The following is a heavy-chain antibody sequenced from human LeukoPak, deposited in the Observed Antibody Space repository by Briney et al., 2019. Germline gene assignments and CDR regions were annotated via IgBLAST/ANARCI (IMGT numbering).Heavy chain of an antibody. D-gene: IGHD3-16*02. Sequence: SETLSLTCSVSGGSIRSSSYYWGWIRQPPGKGLEWIRSIYYSGSTYYNPSLKSRVTISVDTSKNQFSLKLSSVTAADTAVYYCARAPYDYVWGSYRRPTGIDPWGQGTLVTVSS. V-gene: IGHV4-39*07. CDR3: ARAPYDYVWGSYRRPTGIDP. CDR1: GGSIRSSSYY. J-gene: IGHJ5*02. CDR2: IYYSGST.